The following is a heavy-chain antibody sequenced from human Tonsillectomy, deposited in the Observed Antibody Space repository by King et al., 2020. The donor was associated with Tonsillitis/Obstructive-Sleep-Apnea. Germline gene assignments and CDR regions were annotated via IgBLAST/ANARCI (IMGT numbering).Heavy chain of an antibody. CDR2: INHSGST. Sequence: VKLQQWGAGLLKPSETLSLTCAVYGGSFSGYYWNWIRQPPGKGLEWIGEINHSGSTNYNPSLKSRVSISVDTSKNQFSLKLSSVTAADTAVYYCARGSVGGDYVLDNWGQGTLLTVSS. CDR3: ARGSVGGDYVLDN. D-gene: IGHD4-17*01. CDR1: GGSFSGYY. V-gene: IGHV4-34*01. J-gene: IGHJ4*02.